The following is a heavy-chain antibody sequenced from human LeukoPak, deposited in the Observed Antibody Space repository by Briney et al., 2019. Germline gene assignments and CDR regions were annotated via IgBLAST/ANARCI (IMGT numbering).Heavy chain of an antibody. CDR1: GFTFDDYT. CDR2: ISWDGGST. CDR3: AKDLRPHADNYFDY. J-gene: IGHJ4*02. V-gene: IGHV3-43*01. Sequence: PGGSLRLSCAASGFTFDDYTMHWVRQAPGKGLEWVSLISWDGGSTYYADSVKGRFTFSRVNSKNSLYLQMNSLRTEDTALYYCAKDLRPHADNYFDYWGQGTLVTVSS.